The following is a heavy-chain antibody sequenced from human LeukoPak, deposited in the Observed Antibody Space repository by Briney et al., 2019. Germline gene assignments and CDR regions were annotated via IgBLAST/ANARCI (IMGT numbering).Heavy chain of an antibody. V-gene: IGHV3-74*01. D-gene: IGHD3-3*01. CDR2: INSDGSST. CDR1: GFTFSSYW. J-gene: IGHJ4*02. Sequence: GGSLRLSCAASGFTFSSYWMHWVRQAPGKGLVWVSRINSDGSSTSYADSVKGRFTISRDNAKNTLYLQMNGLRAEDTAVYYCARDGDFWRPTNDYWGQGTLVTVSS. CDR3: ARDGDFWRPTNDY.